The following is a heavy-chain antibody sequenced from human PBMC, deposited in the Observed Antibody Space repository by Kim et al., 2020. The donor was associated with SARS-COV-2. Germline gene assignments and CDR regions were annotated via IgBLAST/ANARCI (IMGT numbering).Heavy chain of an antibody. J-gene: IGHJ4*02. CDR2: NSGGT. Sequence: NSGGTNYAQTFEGRVTITSDTTINTDYMELGRLRSDDTAVYYCARDRGDYWGQGTLVTVSS. V-gene: IGHV1-2*02. CDR3: ARDRGDY. D-gene: IGHD3-10*01.